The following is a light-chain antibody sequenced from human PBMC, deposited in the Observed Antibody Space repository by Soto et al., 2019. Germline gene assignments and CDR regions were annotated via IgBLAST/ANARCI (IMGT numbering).Light chain of an antibody. CDR3: SSFTASRTWV. J-gene: IGLJ3*02. CDR2: EVI. CDR1: SDVGGYDY. V-gene: IGLV2-14*01. Sequence: QSALTQPASVSGSPGQSITISCTGSSDVGGYDYVSWFQQHPGRAPKLLIYEVITRPSGVSTRFSGSKSANTASLTISGLQPEDEADFYCSSFTASRTWVFGGGTQLTVL.